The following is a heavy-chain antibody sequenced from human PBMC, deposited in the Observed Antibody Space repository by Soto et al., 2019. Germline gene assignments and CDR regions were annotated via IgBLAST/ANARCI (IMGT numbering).Heavy chain of an antibody. V-gene: IGHV4-39*01. Sequence: PSETLSLTCTISGGSISSSRYYWGWIRQPPGKVLGWIGSIYYSGSTYYNPSLKSRVTISVDTSKNQFSLKLSSLTAADTAVYYCARQISDGYPWYFDLWGRGTLVTVSS. CDR1: GGSISSSRYY. J-gene: IGHJ2*01. D-gene: IGHD2-21*01. CDR3: ARQISDGYPWYFDL. CDR2: IYYSGST.